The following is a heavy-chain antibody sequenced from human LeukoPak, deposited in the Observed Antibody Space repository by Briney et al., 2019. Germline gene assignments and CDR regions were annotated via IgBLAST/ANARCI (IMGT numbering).Heavy chain of an antibody. Sequence: LAGGSLRLSCATCGFTFSRYDYNWVRQAPGKGLEWISYISISGVTKYCADSVRGRFTVSRDTARDSLYLQMDRLRAEDTATYYCTSHGSTYYFDFCGQGTQVTVSS. CDR2: ISISGVTK. CDR1: GFTFSRYD. V-gene: IGHV3-48*03. CDR3: TSHGSTYYFDF. J-gene: IGHJ4*02. D-gene: IGHD5/OR15-5a*01.